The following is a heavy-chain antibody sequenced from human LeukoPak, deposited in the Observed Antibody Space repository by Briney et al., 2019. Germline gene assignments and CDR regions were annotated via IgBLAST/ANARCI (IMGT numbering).Heavy chain of an antibody. CDR3: ARAPVYYYYMDV. CDR2: INHSGST. Sequence: SETLSPTCAVYGGSFSGYYWSWIRQPPGKGLEWIGEINHSGSTNYNPSLKSRVTISVDTSKNQFSLKLSSVTAADTAVYYCARAPVYYYYMDVWGKGTTVTVSS. CDR1: GGSFSGYY. J-gene: IGHJ6*03. V-gene: IGHV4-34*01.